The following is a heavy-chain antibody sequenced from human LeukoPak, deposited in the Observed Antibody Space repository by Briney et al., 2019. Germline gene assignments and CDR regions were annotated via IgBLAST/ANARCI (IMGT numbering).Heavy chain of an antibody. CDR3: ARQVGFCSDSTCYFDY. V-gene: IGHV3-23*01. CDR1: GFPFSSYV. Sequence: GGSLRLSCAASGFPFSSYVMRWVRQGPGKGLQWVSAISGSGDSTDYADSVKGRFTISRDNSKNILFLQMSSLRADDTAIYYCARQVGFCSDSTCYFDYWGQGALVTVSS. CDR2: ISGSGDST. J-gene: IGHJ4*02. D-gene: IGHD3-22*01.